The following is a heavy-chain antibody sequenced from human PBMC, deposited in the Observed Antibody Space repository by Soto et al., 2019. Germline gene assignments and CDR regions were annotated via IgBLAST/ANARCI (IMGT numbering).Heavy chain of an antibody. D-gene: IGHD2-15*01. Sequence: EVQLVESGGGLGQPGGSLRLSCAASGFDFSNYWIHWVRQGPGKGLVWVSHINSDGSGTTYADSVNGRFTISRDNAKNTVCLQMNSLRAEYTAVYYWAKDTGYAMDVWGQGTTVTVSS. CDR3: AKDTGYAMDV. J-gene: IGHJ6*02. V-gene: IGHV3-74*01. CDR2: INSDGSGT. CDR1: GFDFSNYW.